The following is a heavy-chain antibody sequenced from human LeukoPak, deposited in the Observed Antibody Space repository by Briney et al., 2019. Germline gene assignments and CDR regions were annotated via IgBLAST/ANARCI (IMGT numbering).Heavy chain of an antibody. CDR2: IKRRTDGGTS. V-gene: IGHV3-15*07. Sequence: GGSLRLSCAASGFTFSDAWMHWVRQAPGKGLEWVGLIKRRTDGGTSNYAAPVKGRFAISRDDSEDTLFLQMDSLKSENTGVYYCTTGYTSASHDAYWGQGTLVTVSS. CDR1: GFTFSDAW. J-gene: IGHJ4*02. D-gene: IGHD2-15*01. CDR3: TTGYTSASHDAY.